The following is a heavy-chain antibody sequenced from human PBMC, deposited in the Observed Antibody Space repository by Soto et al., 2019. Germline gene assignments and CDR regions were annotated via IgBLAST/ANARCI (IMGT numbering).Heavy chain of an antibody. J-gene: IGHJ5*02. D-gene: IGHD3-10*01. V-gene: IGHV4-4*02. CDR1: SGSISSNNW. CDR2: IHDDGAT. CDR3: ARQTYSYRSHH. Sequence: QVQLQESGPGLVKPSGTLSLTCGVSSGSISSNNWCSWVRQPPGKGLEWIGEIHDDGATNYNPSLKGRVTISVDKSNNQFSLWMSFVTAADTAVYYCARQTYSYRSHHCGQGALVTVSS.